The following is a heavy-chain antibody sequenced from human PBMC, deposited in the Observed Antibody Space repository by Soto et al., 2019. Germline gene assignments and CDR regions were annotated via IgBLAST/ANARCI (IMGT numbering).Heavy chain of an antibody. CDR2: IYHSGST. J-gene: IGHJ5*02. V-gene: IGHV4-30-2*01. CDR1: VGSISSGGYS. D-gene: IGHD2-21*01. CDR3: ARGIPEENWFDP. Sequence: TLSLPCAVSVGSISSGGYSWIWIRQPPGKGLEWIGYIYHSGSTYYNPSLKSRVTISVDRSKNQFSLKLSSVTAADTAVYYCARGIPEENWFDPWGQGTLVTVSS.